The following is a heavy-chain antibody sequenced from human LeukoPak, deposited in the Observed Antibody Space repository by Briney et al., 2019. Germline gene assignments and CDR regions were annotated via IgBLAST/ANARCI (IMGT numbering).Heavy chain of an antibody. Sequence: ASVKVSCKVSGYTLTELSMHWVRQAPGKGLEWMGGLNPEDTKPVHAQRFQGRVTMTEDTSSDTAYMELTNLGSEDTAVYYCVTSRILGWSTYPPSSGYFDLWGRGTLVTVSS. CDR1: GYTLTELS. D-gene: IGHD3-3*01. J-gene: IGHJ2*01. V-gene: IGHV1-24*01. CDR2: LNPEDTKP. CDR3: VTSRILGWSTYPPSSGYFDL.